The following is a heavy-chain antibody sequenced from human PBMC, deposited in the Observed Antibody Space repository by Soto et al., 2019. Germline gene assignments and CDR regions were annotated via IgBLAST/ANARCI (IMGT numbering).Heavy chain of an antibody. J-gene: IGHJ5*02. CDR2: INSDGSST. D-gene: IGHD4-17*01. V-gene: IGHV3-74*01. Sequence: EVQLVESGGDLVQPGGSLRLSCAASGFTFSSYWMHWVRQAPGKGLVWVSRINSDGSSTSYADSVKGRFTISRDNAKNTLYLQMNSLRAEDTAVDYCARDHDYVYNWFDPWGQGTLVTVSS. CDR1: GFTFSSYW. CDR3: ARDHDYVYNWFDP.